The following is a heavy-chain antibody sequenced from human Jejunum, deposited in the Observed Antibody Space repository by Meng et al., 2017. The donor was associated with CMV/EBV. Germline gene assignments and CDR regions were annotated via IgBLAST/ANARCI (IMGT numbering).Heavy chain of an antibody. Sequence: SITSYYWSWIRQPPGKGLEWIGFVHHSGSTNYNPSLKSRLTMSVETSKNQFSLTLSSVTAADTAVYYCARDSYSHGSGSYNWFDPWGQGTRVTVSS. V-gene: IGHV4-59*01. J-gene: IGHJ5*02. CDR2: VHHSGST. D-gene: IGHD3-10*01. CDR1: SITSYY. CDR3: ARDSYSHGSGSYNWFDP.